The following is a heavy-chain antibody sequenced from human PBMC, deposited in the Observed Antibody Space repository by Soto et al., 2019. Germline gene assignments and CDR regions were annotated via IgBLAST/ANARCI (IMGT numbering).Heavy chain of an antibody. CDR2: ISAYNGNT. Sequence: ASVKVSCKASGYTFTSYGISWVRQAPGQGLEWMGWISAYNGNTNYAQKLQGRVTMTTDTSTSTAYMELRSLRSGDTAVYYCARDWGVGATSHYYYYGMDVWGQGTTVTVSS. J-gene: IGHJ6*02. CDR1: GYTFTSYG. CDR3: ARDWGVGATSHYYYYGMDV. V-gene: IGHV1-18*01. D-gene: IGHD1-26*01.